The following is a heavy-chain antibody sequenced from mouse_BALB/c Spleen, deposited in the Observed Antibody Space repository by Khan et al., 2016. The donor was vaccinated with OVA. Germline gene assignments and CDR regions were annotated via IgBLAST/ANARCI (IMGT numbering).Heavy chain of an antibody. CDR2: ISYSGNT. Sequence: EVELVESGPGLVKPSQSLSLTCTVTGYSITSDYAWNWIRQFPGNKLEWMGFISYSGNTKYNPSLKSRFSITRDTSKNQFFLHLNSVTIEDTATYYCARVYGGDFDYWGQGTTLTVSS. J-gene: IGHJ2*01. CDR3: ARVYGGDFDY. V-gene: IGHV3-2*02. D-gene: IGHD1-1*01. CDR1: GYSITSDYA.